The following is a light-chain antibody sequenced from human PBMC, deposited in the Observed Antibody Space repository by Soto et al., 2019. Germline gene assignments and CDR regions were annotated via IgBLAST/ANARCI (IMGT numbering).Light chain of an antibody. CDR1: SSDVGAYNY. V-gene: IGLV2-14*01. Sequence: QSVLTQPASVSGSPGQSITISCTGTSSDVGAYNYVSWYQQHPGKVPKLMIYEVNNRPSGVSNRFSGSKSGNTASLTISGLQAEDEADYYCSSYTTTSPHVFGTGTKVTVL. J-gene: IGLJ1*01. CDR3: SSYTTTSPHV. CDR2: EVN.